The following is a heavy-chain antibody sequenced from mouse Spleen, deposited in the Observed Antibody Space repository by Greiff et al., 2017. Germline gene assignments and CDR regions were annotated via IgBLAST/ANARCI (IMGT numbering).Heavy chain of an antibody. CDR1: GYSFTGYY. V-gene: IGHV1-42*01. CDR3: ARGFYDYDVLAY. CDR2: INPSTGGT. Sequence: VQLQQSGPELVKPGASVKISCKASGYSFTGYYMNWVKQSPEKSLEWIGEINPSTGGTTYNQKFKAKATLTVDKSSSTAYMQLKSLTSEDSAVYYCARGFYDYDVLAYWGQGTLVTVSA. J-gene: IGHJ3*01. D-gene: IGHD2-4*01.